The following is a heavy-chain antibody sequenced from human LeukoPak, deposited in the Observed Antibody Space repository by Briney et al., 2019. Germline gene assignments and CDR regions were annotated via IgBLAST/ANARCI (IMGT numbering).Heavy chain of an antibody. CDR1: GYTFTSCY. V-gene: IGHV1-2*02. J-gene: IGHJ4*02. CDR2: INPSSGGT. Sequence: ASVKVSCKASGYTFTSCYMHWVRQAPGQGLEWVGLINPSSGGTSYAQKFQGRVSMTRDTSITTAYMELSGLRSDDTAVYYCARDISGSYDCWGQGTLVTVSS. D-gene: IGHD3-10*01. CDR3: ARDISGSYDC.